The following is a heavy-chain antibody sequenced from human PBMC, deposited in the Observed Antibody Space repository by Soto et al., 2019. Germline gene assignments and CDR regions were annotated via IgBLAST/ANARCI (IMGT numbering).Heavy chain of an antibody. D-gene: IGHD5-18*01. J-gene: IGHJ4*02. V-gene: IGHV1-69*01. CDR1: GGSFISYA. Sequence: VTVAHPASGGSFISYAIRWGRQAPGHGLEWMGGIIPIVGTANYAQNFQGRVTITADESTSTAYMELSSLRAEDTAGYYRARALRGASYGPYYFDLWGQRTLVTVSS. CDR2: IIPIVGTA. CDR3: ARALRGASYGPYYFDL.